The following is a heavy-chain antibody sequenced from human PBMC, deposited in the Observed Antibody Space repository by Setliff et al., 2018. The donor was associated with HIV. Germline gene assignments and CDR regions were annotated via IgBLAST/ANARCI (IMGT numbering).Heavy chain of an antibody. CDR2: IYSTGST. V-gene: IGHV4-59*01. Sequence: PSETLSLTCAVYGGSFSGYYWSWIRQPPGRELEWIGYIYSTGSTNYNPSLQSRVSISMDASKNKFSLKVTSVTSADTAVYSCARHSCGTTACYGPDMWGPGTMVTVSS. D-gene: IGHD2-15*01. J-gene: IGHJ3*02. CDR3: ARHSCGTTACYGPDM. CDR1: GGSFSGYY.